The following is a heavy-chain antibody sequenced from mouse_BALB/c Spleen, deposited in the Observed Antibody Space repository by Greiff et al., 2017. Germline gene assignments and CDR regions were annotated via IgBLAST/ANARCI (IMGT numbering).Heavy chain of an antibody. CDR2: IWSGGST. J-gene: IGHJ1*01. V-gene: IGHV2-2*02. D-gene: IGHD1-1*01. CDR3: ARNDFYYGSSYGYWYFEV. CDR1: GFSLTSYG. Sequence: QVQLQQSGPGLVQPSQSLSITCTVSGFSLTSYGVHWVRQSPGKGLEWLGVIWSGGSTDYNAAFISRLSISKDNSKSQVFFKMNSLQANDTAIYYCARNDFYYGSSYGYWYFEVWGAGTTVTVSS.